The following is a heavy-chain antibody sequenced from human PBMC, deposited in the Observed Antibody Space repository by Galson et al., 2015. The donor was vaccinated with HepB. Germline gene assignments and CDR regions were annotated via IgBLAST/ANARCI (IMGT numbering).Heavy chain of an antibody. CDR3: ARYYYDSSGYYEEYFQH. D-gene: IGHD3-22*01. J-gene: IGHJ1*01. CDR1: GFTFSSYS. Sequence: SLRLSCAASGFTFSSYSMHWVRQAPGKGLEWVSYISSSSSTIYYADSVKGRFTISRDNAKNSLYLQMNSLRDEDTAVYYCARYYYDSSGYYEEYFQHWGQGTLVTVSS. V-gene: IGHV3-48*02. CDR2: ISSSSSTI.